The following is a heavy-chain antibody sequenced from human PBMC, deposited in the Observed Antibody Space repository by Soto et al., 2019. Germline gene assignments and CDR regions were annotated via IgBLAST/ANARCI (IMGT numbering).Heavy chain of an antibody. CDR1: GFTFNTYS. V-gene: IGHV3-33*01. CDR2: IWHDGTQK. Sequence: QVQLEESGGGVVQPGRSLRLSCEASGFTFNTYSMHWVRQPPGKGLEWMAAIWHDGTQKYYADSVKGRFIISRDNSKKTLYLEMNSLRAEDTAVYYCASAGGTTVAGLWHFDSWGQGTLVTVSS. J-gene: IGHJ4*02. D-gene: IGHD4-17*01. CDR3: ASAGGTTVAGLWHFDS.